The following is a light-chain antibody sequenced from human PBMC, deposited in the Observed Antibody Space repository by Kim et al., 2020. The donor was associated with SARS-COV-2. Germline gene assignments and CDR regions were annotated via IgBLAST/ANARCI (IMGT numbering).Light chain of an antibody. CDR2: AAS. CDR1: QSISSY. J-gene: IGKJ4*01. V-gene: IGKV1-39*01. CDR3: QLSYSTPLT. Sequence: DIQMTQSPSSLSASVGDRVTITCRASQSISSYLNWYQQKPGNAPKLLIYAASSLQSGVPARFSGSGSGTDFTLTISSLHPEDFATYYGQLSYSTPLTFGGGTKLEI.